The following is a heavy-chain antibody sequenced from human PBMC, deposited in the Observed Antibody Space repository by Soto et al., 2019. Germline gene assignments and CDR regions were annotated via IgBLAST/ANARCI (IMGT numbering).Heavy chain of an antibody. J-gene: IGHJ4*02. D-gene: IGHD3-16*01. CDR3: AGRLTTAASLDY. CDR2: IHGGGST. CDR1: GFSVSNNH. Sequence: VQLVESGGGLIQPGESLRLSCAASGFSVSNNHMTWIRQTAGKGLELVSFIHGGGSTSYADSVKGRFTISRDNSKNTLNLQMDRLRAEDTAIYDCAGRLTTAASLDYWGQATLVPVSS. V-gene: IGHV3-53*01.